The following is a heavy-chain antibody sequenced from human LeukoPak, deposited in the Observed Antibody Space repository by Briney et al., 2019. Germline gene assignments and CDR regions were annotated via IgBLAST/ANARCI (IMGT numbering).Heavy chain of an antibody. J-gene: IGHJ6*02. V-gene: IGHV4-39*01. Sequence: SETLSLTCTVSGGSISGSSYYWGWIRQPPGKGLEWIGSIYYSGSTYYNPSLKSRVTISVDTSQNQFSLKLSSVTAADTAVYYCASRPRDSSSSWYRFGGYYYYGMDVWGQGTTVTVSS. CDR2: IYYSGST. CDR1: GGSISGSSYY. D-gene: IGHD6-13*01. CDR3: ASRPRDSSSSWYRFGGYYYYGMDV.